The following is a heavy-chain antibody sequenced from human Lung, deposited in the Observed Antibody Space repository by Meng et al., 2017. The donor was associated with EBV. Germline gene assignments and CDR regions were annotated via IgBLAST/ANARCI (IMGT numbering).Heavy chain of an antibody. V-gene: IGHV1-18*01. CDR2: ISGYNGNT. CDR3: AREADGATFDY. Sequence: QGQLVQSGAEVKKPGGSVQVSCEASGYTFTSYGISWVRQAPGQGLEWMGWISGYNGNTNYAQKLQGRVTMTTDTSTSTAYMELRSLRSDDTAVYYCAREADGATFDYWGQGTLVTVSS. J-gene: IGHJ4*02. CDR1: GYTFTSYG. D-gene: IGHD1-26*01.